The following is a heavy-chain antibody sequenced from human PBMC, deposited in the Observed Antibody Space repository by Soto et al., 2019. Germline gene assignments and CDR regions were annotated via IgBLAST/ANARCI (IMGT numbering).Heavy chain of an antibody. D-gene: IGHD6-19*01. J-gene: IGHJ6*02. Sequence: GESLKISFKGSGYSFTSYWISWVRQMPGKGLEWMGRIDPSDSYTNYSPSFQGHVTISADKSISTAYLQWSSLKASDTAMYYCARQPYSSGWLYYYYGMDVWGQGTTVTVS. CDR2: IDPSDSYT. V-gene: IGHV5-10-1*01. CDR3: ARQPYSSGWLYYYYGMDV. CDR1: GYSFTSYW.